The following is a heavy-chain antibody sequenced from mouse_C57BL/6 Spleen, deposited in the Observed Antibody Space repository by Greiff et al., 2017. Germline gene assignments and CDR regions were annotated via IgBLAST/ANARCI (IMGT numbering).Heavy chain of an antibody. CDR3: ARYYYGSSPLWYFDV. CDR2: IDPSDSET. V-gene: IGHV1-52*01. J-gene: IGHJ1*03. CDR1: GYTFTSYW. Sequence: QVQLQQSGAELVRPGSSVKLSCKASGYTFTSYWMHWVKQRPIQGLEWIGNIDPSDSETHYNQKFKDKATLTIDKSSSTAYMQLSSLTSEDSAVYYCARYYYGSSPLWYFDVWGTGTTVTVSS. D-gene: IGHD1-1*01.